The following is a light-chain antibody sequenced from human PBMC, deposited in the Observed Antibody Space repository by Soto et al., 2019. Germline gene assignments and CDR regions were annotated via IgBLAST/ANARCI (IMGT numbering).Light chain of an antibody. V-gene: IGLV2-14*02. CDR2: EGS. CDR3: ISYTSSSTWV. Sequence: QSALTQPASVSGSPGESITISCIGTKNDIGSYRFVSWYQQHPGEAPKLMISEGSKRPSGTSNRFSGSKSGNTASLTISGLQAEDESDYYCISYTSSSTWVFGGGTKLTVL. CDR1: KNDIGSYRF. J-gene: IGLJ3*02.